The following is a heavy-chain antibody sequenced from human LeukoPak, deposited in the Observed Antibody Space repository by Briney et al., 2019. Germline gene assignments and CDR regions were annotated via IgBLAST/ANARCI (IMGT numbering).Heavy chain of an antibody. CDR1: GGSFSGYY. CDR3: ARLPCNYGDPLDY. J-gene: IGHJ4*02. Sequence: SETLSLTCAVYGGSFSGYYWSWIPQPPGKGLEWIGEINHSGSTNYNPSLKSRVTISVDTSKNQFSLKLSSVTAADTAVYYCARLPCNYGDPLDYWGQGTLVTVSS. D-gene: IGHD4-17*01. CDR2: INHSGST. V-gene: IGHV4-34*01.